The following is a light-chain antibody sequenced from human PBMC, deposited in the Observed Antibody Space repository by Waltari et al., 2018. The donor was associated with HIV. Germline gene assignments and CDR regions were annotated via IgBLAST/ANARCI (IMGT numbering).Light chain of an antibody. CDR3: QALDSNTVV. V-gene: IGLV3-1*01. J-gene: IGLJ3*02. Sequence: SYELTQPPSLSVSPGQTATITCSGYKLGEKFVSWYQQKPGQSPFLVIFQDTKRPSGIPERFSGSTSGNTATLTIRWTQAMDEADYYCQALDSNTVVFGGGTYLAVL. CDR1: KLGEKF. CDR2: QDT.